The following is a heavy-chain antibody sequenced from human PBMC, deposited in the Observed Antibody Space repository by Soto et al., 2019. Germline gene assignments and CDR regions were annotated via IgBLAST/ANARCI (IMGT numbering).Heavy chain of an antibody. CDR1: GYTLTELS. CDR2: FDPEDGET. D-gene: IGHD2-2*01. J-gene: IGHJ5*02. V-gene: IGHV1-24*01. Sequence: ASVKVSCKVSGYTLTELSMHWVRQAPGKGLEWMGGFDPEDGETIYAQKFQGRVTMTEDTSTDTAYMELSSLRSEDTAVYYCATDSPTYCRSTSCFKWSWFDPWGQGTLVTVSS. CDR3: ATDSPTYCRSTSCFKWSWFDP.